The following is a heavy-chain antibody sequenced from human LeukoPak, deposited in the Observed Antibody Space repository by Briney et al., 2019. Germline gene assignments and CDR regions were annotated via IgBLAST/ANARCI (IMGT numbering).Heavy chain of an antibody. CDR3: ARASRHEWLLVGFDY. D-gene: IGHD3-3*01. CDR2: INPNSGGT. J-gene: IGHJ4*02. Sequence: EASVKVSCKASGYTFTGYYMHWVRQAPGQGLEWMGWINPNSGGTNYAQKFQGRVTMTRDTSISTAYMELSRLRSDDTAVYYCARASRHEWLLVGFDYWGQGTLVTVSS. V-gene: IGHV1-2*02. CDR1: GYTFTGYY.